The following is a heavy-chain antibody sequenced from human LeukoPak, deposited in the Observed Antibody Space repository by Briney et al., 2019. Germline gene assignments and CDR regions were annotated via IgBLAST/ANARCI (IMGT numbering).Heavy chain of an antibody. J-gene: IGHJ4*02. Sequence: SETLSLTCAVYGGSFSGYYWSWIRQPPGKGLEWIGEINHSGSTNYNPSLKSRVTISVDTSKNQFSLKLSSVTAADTAVYYCARPRYYYGSGSFDYWGQGTLVTVSS. V-gene: IGHV4-34*01. D-gene: IGHD3-10*01. CDR3: ARPRYYYGSGSFDY. CDR2: INHSGST. CDR1: GGSFSGYY.